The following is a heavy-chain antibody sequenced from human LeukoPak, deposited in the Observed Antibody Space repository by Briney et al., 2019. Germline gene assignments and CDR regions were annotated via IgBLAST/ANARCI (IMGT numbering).Heavy chain of an antibody. CDR1: GGSISSGDYY. V-gene: IGHV4-30-4*02. CDR3: ARVIAAAAELDY. CDR2: IYYSGST. J-gene: IGHJ4*02. D-gene: IGHD6-13*01. Sequence: SETLSLTCTVSGGSISSGDYYWSWIRQPPGKGLEWIGYIYYSGSTYYNPSLKSRVTISVDTSKNQFSLKLSSVTAADTAVYYCARVIAAAAELDYWGQGTLVTVSS.